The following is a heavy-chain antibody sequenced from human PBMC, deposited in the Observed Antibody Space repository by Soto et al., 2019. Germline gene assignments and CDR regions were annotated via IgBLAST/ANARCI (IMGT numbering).Heavy chain of an antibody. CDR1: GGSVSSGSYY. CDR2: VYYSGST. J-gene: IGHJ5*02. CDR3: AREYKSGWYP. V-gene: IGHV4-61*01. D-gene: IGHD6-13*01. Sequence: QVQLQESGPGLVRPSETQSLTCTVSGGSVSSGSYYWSWIRQPPGKGLEWIGYVYYSGSTNYNPSLKSRVTISVDTSKNQFSLKLSSVTAADTAVYYCAREYKSGWYPWGQGTLVTVSS.